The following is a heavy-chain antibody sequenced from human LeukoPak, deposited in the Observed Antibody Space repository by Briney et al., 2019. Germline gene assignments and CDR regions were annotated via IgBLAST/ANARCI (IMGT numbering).Heavy chain of an antibody. CDR3: ARRTAEMVIDY. Sequence: ASVKVSCKASGYTFIEYYIHWVRQAPGQGLEWMGWISPSSGGTDSAQKFQGRVTMIRDTSSSTVYMELSSLRSDDTAVYYCARRTAEMVIDYWGQGTLVTVSS. CDR2: ISPSSGGT. J-gene: IGHJ4*02. CDR1: GYTFIEYY. V-gene: IGHV1-2*02. D-gene: IGHD5-24*01.